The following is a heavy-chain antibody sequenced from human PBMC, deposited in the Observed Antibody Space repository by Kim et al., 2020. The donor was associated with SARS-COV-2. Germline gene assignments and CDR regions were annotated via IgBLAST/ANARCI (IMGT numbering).Heavy chain of an antibody. J-gene: IGHJ4*02. V-gene: IGHV3-23*01. CDR3: AKERGGRIAVAGTFVY. CDR1: GFTFSSYA. D-gene: IGHD6-19*01. Sequence: GGSLRLSCAASGFTFSSYAMSWVRQAPGKGLEWVSAISGSGGSTYYADSVKGRFTISRDNSKNTLYLQMNSRRAEDTAVYYCAKERGGRIAVAGTFVYWGQGTLVTVCS. CDR2: ISGSGGST.